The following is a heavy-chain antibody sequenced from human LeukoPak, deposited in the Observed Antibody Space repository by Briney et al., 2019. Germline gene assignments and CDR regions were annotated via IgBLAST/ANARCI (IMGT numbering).Heavy chain of an antibody. CDR3: ARVTGSYAEIDY. CDR1: GFTFSDYY. D-gene: IGHD2-2*01. CDR2: ISSTSSYI. J-gene: IGHJ4*02. V-gene: IGHV3-21*01. Sequence: GGSLRLSCAASGFTFSDYYMSWVRQAPGKGLEWVSSISSTSSYIYYTDSLKGRFTISRDNAKNSLYLQMNDLRAEDTAVYYCARVTGSYAEIDYWGQGTLVTVSS.